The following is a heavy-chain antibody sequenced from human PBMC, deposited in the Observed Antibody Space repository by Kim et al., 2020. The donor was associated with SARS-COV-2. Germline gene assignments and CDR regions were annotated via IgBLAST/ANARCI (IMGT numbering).Heavy chain of an antibody. J-gene: IGHJ4*02. CDR3: ARGDIAAAGPFDY. Sequence: YAQKLQGRVTMTTDTSTSTAYMELRSLRSDDTAVYYCARGDIAAAGPFDYWGQGTLVTVSS. V-gene: IGHV1-18*01. D-gene: IGHD6-13*01.